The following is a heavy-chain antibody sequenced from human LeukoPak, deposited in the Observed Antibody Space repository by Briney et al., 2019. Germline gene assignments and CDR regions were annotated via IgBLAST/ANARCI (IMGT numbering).Heavy chain of an antibody. CDR3: ARAKGRSPLFDY. V-gene: IGHV6-1*01. Sequence: PSQTLSLTCAISGDSVSSNSAAWNWIRQSPSRGLEWLGRTYYRSKWYNDYAVSVKGRIAINPDTSKNQFSLQLNSVTPEDTAVHYCARAKGRSPLFDYWGQGTLVTVSS. CDR2: TYYRSKWYN. CDR1: GDSVSSNSAA. J-gene: IGHJ4*02. D-gene: IGHD6-13*01.